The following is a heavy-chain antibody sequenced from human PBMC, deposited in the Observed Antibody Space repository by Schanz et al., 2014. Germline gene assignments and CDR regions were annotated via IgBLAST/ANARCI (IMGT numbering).Heavy chain of an antibody. CDR3: ARDSAGTTFGVLDS. Sequence: EVRLVESGGGVAQPGGSLRLSCVASGFNVSKSYVSWVRQAPGKGLEWVSLIYKSGSAFYADSVKGRLTISRDNSKNTVYLEMNRLRTEDTALYYCARDSAGTTFGVLDSWGQGTLVTVSS. CDR2: IYKSGSA. J-gene: IGHJ4*02. D-gene: IGHD1-1*01. V-gene: IGHV3-66*02. CDR1: GFNVSKSY.